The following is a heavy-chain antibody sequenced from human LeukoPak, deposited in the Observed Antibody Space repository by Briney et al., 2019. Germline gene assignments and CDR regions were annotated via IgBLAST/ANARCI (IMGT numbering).Heavy chain of an antibody. CDR2: INHSGST. D-gene: IGHD6-19*01. CDR3: ARAGSSSGRFGY. V-gene: IGHV4-34*01. Sequence: SETLSLTCAVYGGSLSGYYWSWIRQPPGKGLEWIGEINHSGSTNYNPSLKSRVTISVDTSKNQFSLKLSSVTAAGTAVYYCARAGSSSGRFGYWGQGTLVTVSS. CDR1: GGSLSGYY. J-gene: IGHJ4*02.